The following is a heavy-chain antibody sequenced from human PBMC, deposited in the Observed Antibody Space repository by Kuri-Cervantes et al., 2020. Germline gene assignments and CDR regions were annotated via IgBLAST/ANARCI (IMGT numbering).Heavy chain of an antibody. J-gene: IGHJ4*02. D-gene: IGHD6-19*01. CDR2: ISYDGSNK. Sequence: GGSLRLSCAASGVTFSGYGVHWVRQAPGKGLEWVAVISYDGSNKYYADSVKGRFTISRDNSKNTLYLQMNSLRAEDTAVYYCAKGQYSSGWYIDYWGQGTLVTVSS. CDR3: AKGQYSSGWYIDY. V-gene: IGHV3-30*18. CDR1: GVTFSGYG.